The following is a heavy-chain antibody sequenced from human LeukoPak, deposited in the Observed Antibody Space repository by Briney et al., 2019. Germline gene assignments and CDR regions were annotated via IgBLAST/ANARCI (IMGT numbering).Heavy chain of an antibody. CDR3: ARDRSLQWEQRSSYFDY. J-gene: IGHJ4*02. CDR1: GFTFSSYA. D-gene: IGHD1-26*01. V-gene: IGHV3-30-3*01. CDR2: ISYDGSNK. Sequence: GRSLRLSCAASGFTFSSYAMHWVRQAPGKGLEWVAVISYDGSNKYYADSVKGRFTISRDNSKNTLYLQMNSLRAEDTAVYYCARDRSLQWEQRSSYFDYWGQGTLVTASS.